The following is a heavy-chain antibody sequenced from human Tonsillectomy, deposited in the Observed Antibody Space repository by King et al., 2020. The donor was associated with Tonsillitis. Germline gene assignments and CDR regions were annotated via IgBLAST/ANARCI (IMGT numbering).Heavy chain of an antibody. CDR1: GFTLSNYW. CDR2: INDYGTTT. Sequence: EVQLVESGGGLVQPGGSLRLSCVVSGFTLSNYWMHWVRQVPGKGLVWVSDINDYGTTTRYADSVRGRFTISRDNAENTLYLQMNSLRAEDTAVYYCARGGQQPVDYWGQGTLVTVSS. V-gene: IGHV3-74*01. J-gene: IGHJ4*02. CDR3: ARGGQQPVDY. D-gene: IGHD6-13*01.